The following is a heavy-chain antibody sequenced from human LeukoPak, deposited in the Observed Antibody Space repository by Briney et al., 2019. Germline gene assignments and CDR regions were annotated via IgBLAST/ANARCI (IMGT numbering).Heavy chain of an antibody. CDR2: ISAYNGNT. CDR3: ARLTYYYDSSGQNWFDP. V-gene: IGHV1-18*01. Sequence: ASVKVSCKASGYTFTSYGISWVRQAPGQGLEWMGWISAYNGNTNYAQKLQGRVTMTTDTSTSTAYMELRSLRSEDTAVYYCARLTYYYDSSGQNWFDPWGQGTLVTVSS. CDR1: GYTFTSYG. J-gene: IGHJ5*02. D-gene: IGHD3-22*01.